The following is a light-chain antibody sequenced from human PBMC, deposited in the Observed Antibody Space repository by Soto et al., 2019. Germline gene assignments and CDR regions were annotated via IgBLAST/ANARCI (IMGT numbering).Light chain of an antibody. CDR3: SSYTDITNYV. CDR1: SSDVGTRNF. V-gene: IGLV2-14*01. CDR2: QVT. J-gene: IGLJ1*01. Sequence: QSVLTQPASVSGSPGQSITISCTGTSSDVGTRNFVSWYQQHPGKAPKLMIYQVTNRPSGVSNRFSGSKSGNTASLTISGLQAEDEADYYCSSYTDITNYVFGTGTKV.